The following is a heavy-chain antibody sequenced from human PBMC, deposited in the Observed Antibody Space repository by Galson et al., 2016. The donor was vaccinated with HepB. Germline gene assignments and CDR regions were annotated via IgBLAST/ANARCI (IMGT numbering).Heavy chain of an antibody. CDR1: GFAFLDYH. J-gene: IGHJ4*02. CDR3: VRSTYGDWHSV. V-gene: IGHV3-11*01. Sequence: SLRLSCAASGFAFLDYHMSWIRQAPGKGPQWVAYISCSGSVIYYEDSVRGRFTLSKDNAKDLLYLKLNTLRVEDTAVYYCVRSTYGDWHSVWGQGTKVTVSS. D-gene: IGHD4-17*01. CDR2: ISCSGSVI.